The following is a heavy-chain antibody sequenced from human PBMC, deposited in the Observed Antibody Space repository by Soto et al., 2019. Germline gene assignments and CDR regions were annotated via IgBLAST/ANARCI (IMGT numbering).Heavy chain of an antibody. D-gene: IGHD6-6*01. CDR1: GGSISSGGYY. CDR3: ARDRVSSSIAARPFAFDI. V-gene: IGHV4-31*03. Sequence: SETLSLTCTVSGGSISSGGYYWSWIRQHPGKGLEWIGYIYYSGSTYYNPSLKSRVTISVDTSKNQFSLKLSSVTAADTAVYYCARDRVSSSIAARPFAFDIWGQGTMVTVSS. J-gene: IGHJ3*02. CDR2: IYYSGST.